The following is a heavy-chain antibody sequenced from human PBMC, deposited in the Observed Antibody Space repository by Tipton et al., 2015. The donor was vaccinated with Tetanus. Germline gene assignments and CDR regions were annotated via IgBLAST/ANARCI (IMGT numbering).Heavy chain of an antibody. D-gene: IGHD6-19*01. J-gene: IGHJ4*02. CDR1: GFTFSDYA. CDR3: VKDILGSGWFFFDY. V-gene: IGHV3-64D*08. CDR2: ISRSGRNT. Sequence: SLRLSCSASGFTFSDYAMHWVRQAPGKGLEYASGISRSGRNTYYANSVKGRFTISRDNSRNTLYLQMTSLRADDTAVFYCVKDILGSGWFFFDYWGQGTLVAVSS.